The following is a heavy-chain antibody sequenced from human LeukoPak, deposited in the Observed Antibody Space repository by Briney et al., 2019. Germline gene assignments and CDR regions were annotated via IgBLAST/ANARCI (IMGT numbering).Heavy chain of an antibody. CDR3: ARVGTGGYYYYYMDV. D-gene: IGHD2-8*02. J-gene: IGHJ6*03. V-gene: IGHV4-34*01. CDR2: INHSGST. Sequence: SETLSFTCAAYGGSFSGYYWSWIRQPPGKGLEWIGEINHSGSTNYNPSLKSRVTISVDTSKNQFSLKLSSVTAADTAVYYCARVGTGGYYYYYMDVWGKGTTVTVYS. CDR1: GGSFSGYY.